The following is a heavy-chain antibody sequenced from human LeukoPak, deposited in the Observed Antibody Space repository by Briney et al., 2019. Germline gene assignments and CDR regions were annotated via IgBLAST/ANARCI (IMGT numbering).Heavy chain of an antibody. Sequence: SETLSLTCTVSGDSISSYYWSWIRQPPGKGLEWIGYIYYSRSTNYNPPLKSRVTISIDTSKNQFSLKLNSVTAADTAVYYCARHGANRQQLVMAFDIWGQGTMVTVSS. J-gene: IGHJ3*02. CDR2: IYYSRST. V-gene: IGHV4-59*08. CDR1: GDSISSYY. D-gene: IGHD6-13*01. CDR3: ARHGANRQQLVMAFDI.